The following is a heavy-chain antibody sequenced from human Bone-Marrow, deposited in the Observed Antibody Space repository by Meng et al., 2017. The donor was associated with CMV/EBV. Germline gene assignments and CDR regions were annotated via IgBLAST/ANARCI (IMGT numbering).Heavy chain of an antibody. V-gene: IGHV4-39*07. CDR2: MYYSGST. CDR3: ATTYNFRTFDP. CDR1: GGSISSSGYY. J-gene: IGHJ5*02. Sequence: GSLRLSCTVSGGSISSSGYYWGWIRQPPGRGLEWIGSMYYSGSTYYSPSLKSRLTMLIDTSKNQFSLKLSSVTAADTAIFYCATTYNFRTFDPWGQGTLVTVSS. D-gene: IGHD3-3*01.